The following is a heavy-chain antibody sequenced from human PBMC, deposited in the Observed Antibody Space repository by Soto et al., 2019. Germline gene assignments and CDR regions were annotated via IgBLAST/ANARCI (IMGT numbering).Heavy chain of an antibody. CDR3: ARANSGYDYDDYYYGMDV. J-gene: IGHJ6*02. CDR2: INPNSGGT. D-gene: IGHD5-12*01. CDR1: GYTFTGYY. Sequence: ASVKVSCKAAGYTFTGYYMHWGRQARGQVLEWMGWINPNSGGTNYAQKFQGWVTMTRDTSISTAYMELSRLRSDDTAVYYCARANSGYDYDDYYYGMDVWGQGTTVTVSS. V-gene: IGHV1-2*04.